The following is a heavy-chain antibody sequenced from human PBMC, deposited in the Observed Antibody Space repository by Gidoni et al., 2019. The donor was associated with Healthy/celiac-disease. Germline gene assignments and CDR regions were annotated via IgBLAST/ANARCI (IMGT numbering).Heavy chain of an antibody. Sequence: EVQLVESGGGLVKPGGSLRLSCAASGFPFSRYSMNWVRQAPGKGMEWVSSISSSSSYKNYADSVKGRFTISRDNAKNSLYLQMNSLRAEDTAVYYCARDDGPDTAMAPGDYWGQGTLVTVSS. V-gene: IGHV3-21*01. D-gene: IGHD5-18*01. CDR1: GFPFSRYS. J-gene: IGHJ4*02. CDR2: ISSSSSYK. CDR3: ARDDGPDTAMAPGDY.